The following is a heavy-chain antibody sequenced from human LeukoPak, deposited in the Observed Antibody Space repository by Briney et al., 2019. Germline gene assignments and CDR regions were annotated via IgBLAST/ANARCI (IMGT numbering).Heavy chain of an antibody. Sequence: RGSRRLSCAASGFTFTNYAMSWVRQAPGKGLEWVSGMSGRGVSTYYADSVKGRFTISSDNSKNTLYLQMNSLRAEDTAIYYCAKDCNGGNCYIDYWGQGTLVTVAS. J-gene: IGHJ4*02. CDR1: GFTFTNYA. D-gene: IGHD2-15*01. CDR3: AKDCNGGNCYIDY. V-gene: IGHV3-23*01. CDR2: MSGRGVST.